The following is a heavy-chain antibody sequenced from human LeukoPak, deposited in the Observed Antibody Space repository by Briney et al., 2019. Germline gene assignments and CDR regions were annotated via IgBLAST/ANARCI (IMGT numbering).Heavy chain of an antibody. CDR3: VSGYRNGVDY. CDR2: ISSGGSAI. D-gene: IGHD5-12*01. J-gene: IGHJ4*02. CDR1: GFTFSSYE. V-gene: IGHV3-48*03. Sequence: GGSLRLSCAVSGFTFSSYEMNWVRQAPGKGLEWVSYISSGGSAIYYADSVRGRFTISRDSARNSLYLQMNSLRIEDTAVYYCVSGYRNGVDYWGQGILVTVSS.